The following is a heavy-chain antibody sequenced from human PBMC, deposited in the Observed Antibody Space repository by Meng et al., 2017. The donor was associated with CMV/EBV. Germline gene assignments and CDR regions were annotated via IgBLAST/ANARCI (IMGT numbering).Heavy chain of an antibody. CDR3: AKDQSGGSSYGFLYGMDV. CDR1: GFTFSSYE. Sequence: GGSLRLSCAASGFTFSSYEMNWVRQAPGKGLEWVAVIWYDGSNKYYADSVKGRFTISRDNFKNTLYLQMNSLRAEDTAVYYCAKDQSGGSSYGFLYGMDVWGQGTTVTVSS. J-gene: IGHJ6*02. V-gene: IGHV3-33*06. D-gene: IGHD6-13*01. CDR2: IWYDGSNK.